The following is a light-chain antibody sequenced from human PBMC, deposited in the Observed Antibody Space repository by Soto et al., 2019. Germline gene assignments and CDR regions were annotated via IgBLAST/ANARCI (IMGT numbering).Light chain of an antibody. CDR2: SNY. V-gene: IGLV1-44*01. Sequence: QSVLTQPPSSSGTPGQRVTISCSGNSSNIGSKTVNWYQQLPGTAPKLLIYSNYQRPSGVPDRFSGSTSGTSASLAISGLQSEDEADYYCAAWDVSLNGYVFGTGTKVTVL. CDR3: AAWDVSLNGYV. J-gene: IGLJ1*01. CDR1: SSNIGSKT.